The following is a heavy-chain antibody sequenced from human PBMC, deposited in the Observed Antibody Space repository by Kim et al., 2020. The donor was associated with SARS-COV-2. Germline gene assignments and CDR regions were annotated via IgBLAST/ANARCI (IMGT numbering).Heavy chain of an antibody. CDR3: ARSAMAEFDY. Sequence: NTGYAQKFQGRVTMTRNTAISTAYMELSSLRSEDTAVYYCARSAMAEFDYWGQGTLVTVSS. V-gene: IGHV1-8*01. CDR2: NT. D-gene: IGHD5-18*01. J-gene: IGHJ4*02.